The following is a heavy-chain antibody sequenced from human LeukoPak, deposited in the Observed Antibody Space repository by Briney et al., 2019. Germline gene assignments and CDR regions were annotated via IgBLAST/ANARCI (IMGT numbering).Heavy chain of an antibody. CDR2: IYHSGST. V-gene: IGHV4-4*02. CDR3: ATAPRGIAAAVDY. CDR1: GGSISSSNW. D-gene: IGHD6-13*01. J-gene: IGHJ4*02. Sequence: SGTLSLTCAVSGGSISSSNWWSWVRQPPGKGLEWIGEIYHSGSTNYNPSLKSRVTISVDTSKNQFSLKLSSVTAADTAVYYCATAPRGIAAAVDYWGQGTLVTVSS.